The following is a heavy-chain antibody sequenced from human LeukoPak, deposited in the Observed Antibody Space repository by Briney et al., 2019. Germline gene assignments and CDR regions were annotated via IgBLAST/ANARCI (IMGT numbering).Heavy chain of an antibody. CDR1: GFTFSSYA. Sequence: PGGSLRLSCAASGFTFSSYAMHWVRQAPGKGLEWVAFIRYDGSNKYYADSVKGRFTISRDNSKNTLYLQMNSLRAEDTAVYYCAKDASGSYYSFDYWGQGTLVTVSS. V-gene: IGHV3-30*02. J-gene: IGHJ4*02. CDR2: IRYDGSNK. CDR3: AKDASGSYYSFDY. D-gene: IGHD1-26*01.